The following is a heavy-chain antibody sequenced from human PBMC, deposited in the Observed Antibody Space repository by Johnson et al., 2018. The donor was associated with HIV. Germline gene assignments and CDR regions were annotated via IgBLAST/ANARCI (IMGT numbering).Heavy chain of an antibody. CDR3: ARVRTGRENAFDI. D-gene: IGHD2-8*02. CDR1: GFTFGSYG. V-gene: IGHV3-30*03. CDR2: ISYDGSYK. J-gene: IGHJ3*02. Sequence: QVHLVESGGGVVQPGRSLRLSCAASGFTFGSYGIHWVRQAPGKGLEWVAVISYDGSYKYYADSVKGRFTISRDNSKSTLYLQMNSLRAEDTAVYYCARVRTGRENAFDIWGQGTMVTVSS.